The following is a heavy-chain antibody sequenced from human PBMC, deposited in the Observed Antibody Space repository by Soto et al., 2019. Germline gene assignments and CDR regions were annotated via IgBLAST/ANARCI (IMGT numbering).Heavy chain of an antibody. D-gene: IGHD3-10*01. Sequence: KASETLSLTCAVYGGSFSGYYWSWIRQPPGKGLEWIGEINHSGSTNYNPSLKSRVTISVDTSKNQFSLKLSSVTAADTAVYYCARGGRVYYGSGSYYKGYYYYGMDLWGQGTTVTVSS. CDR1: GGSFSGYY. V-gene: IGHV4-34*01. J-gene: IGHJ6*02. CDR2: INHSGST. CDR3: ARGGRVYYGSGSYYKGYYYYGMDL.